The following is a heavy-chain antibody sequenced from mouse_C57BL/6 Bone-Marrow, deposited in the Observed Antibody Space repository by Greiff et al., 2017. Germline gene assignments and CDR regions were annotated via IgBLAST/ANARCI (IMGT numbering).Heavy chain of an antibody. V-gene: IGHV14-4*01. CDR2: IDPENGDT. D-gene: IGHD2-4*01. CDR1: GFNIKDDY. J-gene: IGHJ1*03. CDR3: AMNYDYEWYFDV. Sequence: VQLKQSGAELVRPGASVKLSCTASGFNIKDDYMHWVKQRPEQGLEWIGWIDPENGDTEYASKFKGKATLTVDKSSSTAYMQLSSLTSEDSAVYYCAMNYDYEWYFDVWGTGTTVTVSS.